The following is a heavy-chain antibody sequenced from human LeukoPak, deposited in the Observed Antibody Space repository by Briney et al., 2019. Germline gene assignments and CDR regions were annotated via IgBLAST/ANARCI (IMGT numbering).Heavy chain of an antibody. CDR2: INTISGGT. J-gene: IGHJ4*02. Sequence: GASVKVSCKASGYTFTDYYMHWVRQAPGQGLEWMGWINTISGGTNYAQKFQGRVTMTRDTSNSTAYMELSRLTSDDTAVYYCARGREVAGIVAYWGQGTLVTVSS. D-gene: IGHD1-26*01. CDR3: ARGREVAGIVAY. CDR1: GYTFTDYY. V-gene: IGHV1-2*02.